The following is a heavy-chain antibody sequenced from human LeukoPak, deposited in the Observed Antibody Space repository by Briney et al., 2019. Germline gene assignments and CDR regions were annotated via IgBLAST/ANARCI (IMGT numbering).Heavy chain of an antibody. CDR2: INGDGRNI. CDR3: TRDLMDYDVSTGLHHYYMDV. D-gene: IGHD3-9*01. Sequence: GGSLRLSCVASGFTFSSYWMHWVRQDPRKGLVWVSRINGDGRNINYADSVRGRFTISRDNAKNTLFLQMNTLRVEDTAVYYCTRDLMDYDVSTGLHHYYMDVWGQGTTVTVSS. CDR1: GFTFSSYW. V-gene: IGHV3-74*01. J-gene: IGHJ6*02.